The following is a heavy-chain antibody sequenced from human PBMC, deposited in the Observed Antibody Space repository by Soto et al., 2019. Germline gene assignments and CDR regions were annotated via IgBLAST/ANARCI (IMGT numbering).Heavy chain of an antibody. CDR1: GGTISSYG. Sequence: QVQLVQSGAEVKKPGSSVKVSCKVSGGTISSYGINWVRQAPGQGLEWMGVTIPVLGTPNYAQKFRGRVTITVETSTSTAYMEVSSLRSEDTAVYYCARERLWFGELLEKYYHYYGMDVWGQGTAVTVSS. CDR2: TIPVLGTP. CDR3: ARERLWFGELLEKYYHYYGMDV. V-gene: IGHV1-69*06. J-gene: IGHJ6*02. D-gene: IGHD3-10*01.